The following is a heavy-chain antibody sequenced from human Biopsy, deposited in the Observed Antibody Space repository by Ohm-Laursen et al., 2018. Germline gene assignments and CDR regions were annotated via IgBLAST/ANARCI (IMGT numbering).Heavy chain of an antibody. CDR3: ARGSFAPDF. V-gene: IGHV3-11*01. CDR1: GFTFSDYY. Sequence: SLRLSCAASGFTFSDYYMSWIRQAPGKELKWVSYISSRTNTIYYADSVKGRFTISRDNAKNSLYLQMNRLRAEDTAVYYCARGSFAPDFWGQGTLVTVSS. D-gene: IGHD2/OR15-2a*01. CDR2: ISSRTNTI. J-gene: IGHJ4*02.